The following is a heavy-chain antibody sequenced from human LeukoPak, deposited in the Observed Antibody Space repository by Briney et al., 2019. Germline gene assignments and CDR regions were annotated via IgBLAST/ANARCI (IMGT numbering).Heavy chain of an antibody. CDR2: INHSGST. V-gene: IGHV4-34*01. CDR1: GGSFSGYY. D-gene: IGHD3-3*01. J-gene: IGHJ5*02. CDR3: ARGYYDFWSGYPDANWFDP. Sequence: SETLSLTCAVYGGSFSGYYWSWIRQPPGKGLEWIGEINHSGSTNYNPSLKSRVTISVDTSKNQFSLKLSSVTAADTAVYYCARGYYDFWSGYPDANWFDPWGQGTLVTVSS.